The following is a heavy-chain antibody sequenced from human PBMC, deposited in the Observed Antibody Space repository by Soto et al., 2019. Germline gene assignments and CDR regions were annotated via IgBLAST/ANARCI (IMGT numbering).Heavy chain of an antibody. D-gene: IGHD4-17*01. CDR1: GGSISSGDYN. CDR2: IYYRGST. V-gene: IGHV4-30-4*01. CDR3: ARGPLLDYGDYGGSGLYYYYALDV. J-gene: IGHJ6*02. Sequence: PSETLSLTCTVSGGSISSGDYNWSWIRQPPGKGLEWIGYIYYRGSTYYNPSLKSRVTISIDTSKNQFSLKLSSVSAADTAVYSCARGPLLDYGDYGGSGLYYYYALDVWGQGTTVTVSS.